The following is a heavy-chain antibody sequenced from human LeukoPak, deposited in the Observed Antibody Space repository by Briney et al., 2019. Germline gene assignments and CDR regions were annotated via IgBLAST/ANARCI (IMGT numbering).Heavy chain of an antibody. J-gene: IGHJ4*02. V-gene: IGHV3-30*04. CDR2: ISYDGSNT. Sequence: GGSLRLSCAVSGFTFSRYAMHWVRQAPGEGLEWVALISYDGSNTYYADSVRGRFTISRDDSKNTPFLQMNNLRAEDTAVYYCARGKGYYGSGSSFDYWAQGTLVTVSS. D-gene: IGHD3-10*01. CDR3: ARGKGYYGSGSSFDY. CDR1: GFTFSRYA.